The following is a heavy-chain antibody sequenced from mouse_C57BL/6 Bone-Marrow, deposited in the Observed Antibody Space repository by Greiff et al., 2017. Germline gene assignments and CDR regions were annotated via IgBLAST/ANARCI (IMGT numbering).Heavy chain of an antibody. CDR3: ARHPYYDYDLYYAMDY. CDR2: FYPGSGSI. CDR1: GYTFTEYT. Sequence: VKLVESGAELVKPGASVKLSCKASGYTFTEYTIHWVKQRSGQGLEWIGWFYPGSGSIKYNEKFKDKATLTADKSSSTVYMELSRLTSEDSAVYFCARHPYYDYDLYYAMDYWGQGTSVTVSS. D-gene: IGHD2-4*01. V-gene: IGHV1-62-2*01. J-gene: IGHJ4*01.